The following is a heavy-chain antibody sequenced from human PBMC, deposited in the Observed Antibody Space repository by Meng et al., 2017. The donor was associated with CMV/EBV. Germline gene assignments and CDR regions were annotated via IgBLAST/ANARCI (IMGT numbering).Heavy chain of an antibody. J-gene: IGHJ6*02. CDR2: IYPGDSDT. CDR1: GYSFTSYW. CDR3: GLVATGGYYGMDV. Sequence: KVSCKGSGYSFTSYWIGWVRQMPGKGLEWMGIIYPGDSDTRYSPSFQGQVTISADKSISTAYLQWSSLKASDTAMYHCGLVATGGYYGMDVWGQGTTVTVSS. V-gene: IGHV5-51*01. D-gene: IGHD5-12*01.